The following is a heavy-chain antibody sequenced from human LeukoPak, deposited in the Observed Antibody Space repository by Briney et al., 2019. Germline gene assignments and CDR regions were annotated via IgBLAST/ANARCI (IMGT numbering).Heavy chain of an antibody. D-gene: IGHD3-16*02. Sequence: PGGSMRLSCAASGFSFSSYEMNWIRQAPGKGLEWISYISASGTLTHYADSVKGRFTISRDDAKNSLYLQMNSLRAEGTAVYYCARDHGISLGGVIALSGAFDIWGQGTMVTVSS. CDR3: ARDHGISLGGVIALSGAFDI. J-gene: IGHJ3*02. V-gene: IGHV3-48*03. CDR1: GFSFSSYE. CDR2: ISASGTLT.